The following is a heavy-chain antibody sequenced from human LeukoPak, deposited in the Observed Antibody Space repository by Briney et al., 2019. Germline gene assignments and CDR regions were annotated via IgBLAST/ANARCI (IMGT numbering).Heavy chain of an antibody. Sequence: SVKVSCKASGGTFSSYAISWVRQAPGQGLEWMGRIIPILGIANYAQKFQGRVTITADTSTSTAYMELRSLRSDDTAVYYCARASYYDSSGYYYQTYYYYMDVWGKGTTVTVSS. CDR3: ARASYYDSSGYYYQTYYYYMDV. V-gene: IGHV1-69*04. CDR2: IIPILGIA. J-gene: IGHJ6*03. CDR1: GGTFSSYA. D-gene: IGHD3-22*01.